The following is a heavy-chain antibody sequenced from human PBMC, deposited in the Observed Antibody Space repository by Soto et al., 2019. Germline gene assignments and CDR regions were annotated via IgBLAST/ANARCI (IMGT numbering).Heavy chain of an antibody. Sequence: EVHLVESGGGLVQIGGSLRLSCAGSGFNFGDFSINWVRQGPGKGLEWVSYISGKSRSIYYAESVKGRFTISRDNARNTLSLQMNSLTDEDTAVYYCAKEGNSGGTLSDWGQGTLVTVSS. CDR2: ISGKSRSI. D-gene: IGHD6-19*01. V-gene: IGHV3-48*02. J-gene: IGHJ4*02. CDR3: AKEGNSGGTLSD. CDR1: GFNFGDFS.